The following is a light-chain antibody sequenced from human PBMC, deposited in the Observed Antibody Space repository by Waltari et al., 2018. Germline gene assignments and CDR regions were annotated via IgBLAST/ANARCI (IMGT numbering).Light chain of an antibody. CDR2: GAS. Sequence: EIVLTQSPGTLSLSLGERATVSCSASQSVSRALAWYQQKPGQAPRLIIYGASTRATGIPDRFSGSGSGTDFSHTISRLEPDEFAVYYCQHYLKLPVTFGQGTTVEI. V-gene: IGKV3-20*01. J-gene: IGKJ1*01. CDR1: QSVSRA. CDR3: QHYLKLPVT.